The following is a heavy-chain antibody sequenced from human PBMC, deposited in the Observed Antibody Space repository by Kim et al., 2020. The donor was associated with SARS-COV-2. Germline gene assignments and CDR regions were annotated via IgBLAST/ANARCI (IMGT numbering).Heavy chain of an antibody. CDR2: ISGTGDST. J-gene: IGHJ3*02. CDR3: ARWGGARALNALDI. D-gene: IGHD3-16*01. CDR1: GFTFNYYA. V-gene: IGHV3-23*01. Sequence: GGSLRLSCAASGFTFNYYAMTWVRQAPGKGLDWVSTISGTGDSTFYADSVKGRFTISRDNSKSTLYLQMNSLRAEDTAVYYCARWGGARALNALDIWGQGTMVTVSS.